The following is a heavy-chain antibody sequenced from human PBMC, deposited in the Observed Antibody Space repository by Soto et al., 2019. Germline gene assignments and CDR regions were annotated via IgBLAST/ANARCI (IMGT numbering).Heavy chain of an antibody. D-gene: IGHD3-9*01. V-gene: IGHV4-4*02. CDR3: AGQWAAGYGAFDP. J-gene: IGHJ5*02. CDR2: IHDSGST. Sequence: QVKLQESGPGLEKPSGTLSLTCAVSGGSISSDRWWTWVRQAPGKGLEWIGEIHDSGSTNYNLSLKSRVTISIDKSKNQFSLEMTSVTAADTAIYYCAGQWAAGYGAFDPWGQGTLVTVPS. CDR1: GGSISSDRW.